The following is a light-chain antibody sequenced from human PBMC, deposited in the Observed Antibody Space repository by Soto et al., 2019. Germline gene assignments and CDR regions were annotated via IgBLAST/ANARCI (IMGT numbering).Light chain of an antibody. CDR2: GAS. CDR1: QSVSNY. V-gene: IGKV3-20*01. Sequence: EIVLTQSPGTLSLSPGERATLSCRASQSVSNYLVWYRQRPGQAPRLLIHGASIRATGIPDRFSGSGSGTDFTLTICRLEPEDFAVYYCQHYSTSAFTFGPGTKVDIK. J-gene: IGKJ3*01. CDR3: QHYSTSAFT.